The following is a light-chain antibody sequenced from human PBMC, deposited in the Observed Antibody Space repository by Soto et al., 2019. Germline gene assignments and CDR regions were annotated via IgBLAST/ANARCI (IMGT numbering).Light chain of an antibody. J-gene: IGKJ2*01. CDR3: QQYNSYWLYT. CDR1: QSISSW. CDR2: DAS. Sequence: DIQMTQSPSTLSASVGDRGTITCRASQSISSWLAWYQQKPGKAPKLLIYDASSLENGVPSRFSGSGSGTEFTLTISSLQPDDFAAYYCQQYNSYWLYTFGQGTKVEIK. V-gene: IGKV1-5*01.